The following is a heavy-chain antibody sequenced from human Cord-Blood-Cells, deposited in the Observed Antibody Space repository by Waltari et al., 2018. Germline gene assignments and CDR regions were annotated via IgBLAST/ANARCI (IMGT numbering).Heavy chain of an antibody. D-gene: IGHD3-10*01. CDR3: ASAVRGGYDY. CDR2: IYYSGNT. V-gene: IGHV4-39*01. CDR1: GGSISSSSYY. J-gene: IGHJ4*02. Sequence: QLQLQESGPGLVKPSETLSLTCTVYGGSISSSSYYWGWIRQPPGKGLEWIGSIYYSGNTYYNPSLKSRVTISVDTSKNQFSLKLSSVTAADTAVYYCASAVRGGYDYWGQGTLVTVSS.